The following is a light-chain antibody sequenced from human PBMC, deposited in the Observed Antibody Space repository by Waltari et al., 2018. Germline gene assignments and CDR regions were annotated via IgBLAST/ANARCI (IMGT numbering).Light chain of an antibody. CDR3: QQSYSTPYT. CDR1: QSVSSS. Sequence: EIVLTQSPATLSLSPGERAPLSCRASQSVSSSLAWYQQKGGQAPRLLIYDASNRAAGIPARFSGSGSGTDFTLTISSLEPEDFTVYYCQQSYSTPYTFGQGTKLEIK. J-gene: IGKJ2*01. CDR2: DAS. V-gene: IGKV3-11*01.